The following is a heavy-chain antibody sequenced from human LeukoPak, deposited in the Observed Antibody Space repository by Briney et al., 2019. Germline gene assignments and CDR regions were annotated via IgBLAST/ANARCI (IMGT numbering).Heavy chain of an antibody. CDR1: GGSFSGYY. CDR3: ARGRGGSSWYYYYMDV. CDR2: INHSGST. D-gene: IGHD6-13*01. J-gene: IGHJ6*03. Sequence: SETLSLTCAVYGGSFSGYYWSWIRQPPGKRLEWIGEINHSGSTNYNPSLKSRVTLSVDTSKNQFSLKLSSVTAADTAVYYCARGRGGSSWYYYYMDVWGKGTTVTVSS. V-gene: IGHV4-34*01.